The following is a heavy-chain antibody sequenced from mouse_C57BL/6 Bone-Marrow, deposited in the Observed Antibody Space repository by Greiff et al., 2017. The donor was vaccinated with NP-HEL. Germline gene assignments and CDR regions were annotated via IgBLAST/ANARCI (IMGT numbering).Heavy chain of an antibody. D-gene: IGHD2-5*01. Sequence: QVQLQQSGAELARPGASVKLSCKASGYTFTSYGISWVKQRTGQGLEWIGEIYPRSGNTYYNEKFKGKATLTADKFSSPAYMELRSLTSEDSAVYICASRAYYSNYWFAYWGQGTLVTVSA. V-gene: IGHV1-81*01. CDR3: ASRAYYSNYWFAY. J-gene: IGHJ3*01. CDR2: IYPRSGNT. CDR1: GYTFTSYG.